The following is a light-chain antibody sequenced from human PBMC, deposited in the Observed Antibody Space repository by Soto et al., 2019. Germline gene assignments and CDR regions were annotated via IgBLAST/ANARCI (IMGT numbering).Light chain of an antibody. V-gene: IGKV3-20*01. CDR1: QSITSNS. J-gene: IGKJ1*01. CDR3: QQYGSSPRT. Sequence: EIVLTQSPGTLSLSPGERATLSCRASQSITSNSLAWYQQKPGHAPRLLMYGASSRATGIPDRFSGSGSGTDFTLTIIRLEPEDFAVYYCQQYGSSPRTFGQGTKVEIK. CDR2: GAS.